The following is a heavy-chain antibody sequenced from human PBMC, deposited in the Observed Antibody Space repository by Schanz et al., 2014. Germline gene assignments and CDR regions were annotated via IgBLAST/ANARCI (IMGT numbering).Heavy chain of an antibody. CDR1: GFKFSIYA. CDR3: AKGGSSLDD. CDR2: IWFDGNNK. Sequence: QVQLVDSGGGVVQPGRSLRLSCAASGFKFSIYAMHWVRQAPGKGLEWVAVIWFDGNNKYYADSVKGRFTISRDNSKNTLYLQMNSLRAEDTAVYYCAKGGSSLDDWGQGTLVTVSS. D-gene: IGHD3-16*01. J-gene: IGHJ4*02. V-gene: IGHV3-33*06.